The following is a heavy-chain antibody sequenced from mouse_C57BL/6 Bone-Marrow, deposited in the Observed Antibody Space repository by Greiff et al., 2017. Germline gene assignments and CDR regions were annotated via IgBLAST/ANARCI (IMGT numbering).Heavy chain of an antibody. D-gene: IGHD3-2*02. CDR1: GYTFTSYW. J-gene: IGHJ2*01. CDR3: ARSKLRDFDY. Sequence: QVHVKQSGAELVKPGASVKLSCKASGYTFTSYWMHWVKQRPGQGLEWIGMIHPNSGSTNYNEKFKSKATLTVDKSSSTAYMQLSSLTSEYSAVYYCARSKLRDFDYWGQGTTLTVSS. CDR2: IHPNSGST. V-gene: IGHV1-64*01.